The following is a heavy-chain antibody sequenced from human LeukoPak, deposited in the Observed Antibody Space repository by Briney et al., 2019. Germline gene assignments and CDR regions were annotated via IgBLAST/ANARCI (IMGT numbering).Heavy chain of an antibody. V-gene: IGHV4-4*02. CDR2: IYHSGST. CDR3: ANRDSSGYYYYFDY. Sequence: PSETLSLTCAASGGSISSSNWWSWVRRPPGKGLEWIGEIYHSGSTNYNPSLKSRVTISVDKSKNQFSLRLSSVTAADTAVYYCANRDSSGYYYYFDYWGQGTLVTVSS. J-gene: IGHJ4*02. CDR1: GGSISSSNW. D-gene: IGHD3-22*01.